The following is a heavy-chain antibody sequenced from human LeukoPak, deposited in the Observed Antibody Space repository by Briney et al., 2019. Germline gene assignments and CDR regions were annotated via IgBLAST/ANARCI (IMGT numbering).Heavy chain of an antibody. CDR2: INHSGST. J-gene: IGHJ4*02. CDR3: ARDPYSSGWGGYFDY. D-gene: IGHD6-19*01. CDR1: GGSFSGYY. V-gene: IGHV4-34*01. Sequence: SETLSLTCAVYGGSFSGYYWSWIRQPPGKGLEWIGEINHSGSTNYNPSLKSRVTISVDTSKNQFSLKLSSVTAADTAVYYCARDPYSSGWGGYFDYWGQGTLVTVSS.